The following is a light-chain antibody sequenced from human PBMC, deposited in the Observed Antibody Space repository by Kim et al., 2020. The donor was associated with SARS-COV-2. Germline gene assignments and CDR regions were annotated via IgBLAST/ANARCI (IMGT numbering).Light chain of an antibody. Sequence: SSELTQDPDVSVALGQKVRITCQGDSLRTYYENWYQQKTGQAPIVVIYGKNNRPSGKPDRFTGSSSGNKASLNITGTQGGDEAEYYCKYRDRHDNVVFGG. J-gene: IGLJ2*01. V-gene: IGLV3-19*01. CDR2: GKN. CDR3: KYRDRHDNVV. CDR1: SLRTYY.